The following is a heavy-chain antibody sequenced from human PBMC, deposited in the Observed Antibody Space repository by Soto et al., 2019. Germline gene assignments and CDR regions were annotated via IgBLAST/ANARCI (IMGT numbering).Heavy chain of an antibody. CDR1: GGSISSRNW. J-gene: IGHJ4*02. V-gene: IGHV4-4*02. CDR2: IFHTGST. D-gene: IGHD4-17*01. Sequence: PSETLSPTCAVSGGSISSRNWWSWVRQPPGKGLEWIGQIFHTGSTDYNPSLKSRVTISLDKPKNQISLRVRSVTAADTALYYCASGDFSHFDSWGQGTLVTVSS. CDR3: ASGDFSHFDS.